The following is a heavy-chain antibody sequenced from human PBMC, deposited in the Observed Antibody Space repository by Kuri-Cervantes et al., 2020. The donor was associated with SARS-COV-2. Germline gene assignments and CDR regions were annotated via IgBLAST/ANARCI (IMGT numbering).Heavy chain of an antibody. Sequence: GESLKISCAASGFTFSNNVMNWVRQAPGKGLEWVSVIYSGGSTYYADSVKGRFTISRDNSKNTLYLQMNSLRAEDTAVYYCARGPGVLPTIFGANSGQGTLVTVSS. CDR2: IYSGGST. CDR1: GFTFSNNV. J-gene: IGHJ4*02. CDR3: ARGPGVLPTIFGAN. D-gene: IGHD3-3*01. V-gene: IGHV3-53*01.